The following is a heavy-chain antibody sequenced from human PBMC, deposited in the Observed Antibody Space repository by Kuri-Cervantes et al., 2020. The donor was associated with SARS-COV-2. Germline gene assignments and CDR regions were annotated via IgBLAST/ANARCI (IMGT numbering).Heavy chain of an antibody. CDR1: GGSLGSGDYY. CDR2: IYYSGSA. CDR3: ARLEV. J-gene: IGHJ4*02. Sequence: SETLSLTCTVSGGSLGSGDYYWTWVRQPPGKGLEWIGNIYYSGSAFYNPSLKSRVTVSVDTSKNQYSLKLTSVTAADTAVYYCARLEVWGPGTLVTVSS. D-gene: IGHD3-3*01. V-gene: IGHV4-39*01.